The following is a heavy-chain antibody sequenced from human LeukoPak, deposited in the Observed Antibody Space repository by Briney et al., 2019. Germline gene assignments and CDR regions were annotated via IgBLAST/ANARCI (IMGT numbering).Heavy chain of an antibody. CDR2: INHSGST. Sequence: SETLSLTCAVYGGSFSGYYWSWIRQPPGKGLEWIGEINHSGSTNYNPPLKSRVTISVDTSKNQFSLQLSSVIAADTAVYYCARSSAGDIVVVPAAIYFDYWGQGTLVTVSS. V-gene: IGHV4-34*01. CDR1: GGSFSGYY. D-gene: IGHD2-2*01. J-gene: IGHJ4*02. CDR3: ARSSAGDIVVVPAAIYFDY.